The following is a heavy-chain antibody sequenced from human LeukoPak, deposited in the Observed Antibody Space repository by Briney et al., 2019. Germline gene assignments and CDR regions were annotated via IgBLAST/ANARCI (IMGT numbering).Heavy chain of an antibody. J-gene: IGHJ4*02. Sequence: PGGSLRLSCAASGFTFSSYGMHWVRQAPGKGLEWVAFIRYDGSNKYYADSVKGRFTISRDNSKNTLYLQMNSLRAEDTAVYYCASEIVGADYGDFDYWGQGTLVTVSS. CDR2: IRYDGSNK. D-gene: IGHD1-26*01. V-gene: IGHV3-30*02. CDR3: ASEIVGADYGDFDY. CDR1: GFTFSSYG.